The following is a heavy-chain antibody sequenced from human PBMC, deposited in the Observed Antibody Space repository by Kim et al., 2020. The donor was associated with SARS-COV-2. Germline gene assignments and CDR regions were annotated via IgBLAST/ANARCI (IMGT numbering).Heavy chain of an antibody. CDR3: ARDGVFLNWFDP. CDR1: GYTFTSYA. CDR2: INSGNGNK. Sequence: ASVKVSCKASGYTFTSYAMHWVRQAPGQRLEWMGWINSGNGNKKYSQKFQGRVTITRDTSASTAYMELSSLRSEDTAVYYCARDGVFLNWFDPWGQGTLVTVSS. J-gene: IGHJ5*02. V-gene: IGHV1-3*01. D-gene: IGHD6-13*01.